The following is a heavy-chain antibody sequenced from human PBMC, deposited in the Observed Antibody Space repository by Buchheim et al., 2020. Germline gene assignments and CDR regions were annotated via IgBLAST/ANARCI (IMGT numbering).Heavy chain of an antibody. CDR3: ARDIPYDSSGYRARSGMDV. CDR1: GFTVSSNY. J-gene: IGHJ6*02. Sequence: EVQLVETGGGLIQPGGSLRLSCAASGFTVSSNYMSWVRQAPGKGLEWVSVIYSGGSTYYADSVKGRFTISRDNSKNTLYLQMNSLRAEDTAVYYCARDIPYDSSGYRARSGMDVWGQGTT. D-gene: IGHD3-22*01. CDR2: IYSGGST. V-gene: IGHV3-53*02.